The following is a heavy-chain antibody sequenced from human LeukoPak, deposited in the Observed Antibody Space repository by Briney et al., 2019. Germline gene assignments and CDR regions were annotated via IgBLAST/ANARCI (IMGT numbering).Heavy chain of an antibody. D-gene: IGHD3-16*01. J-gene: IGHJ4*02. CDR2: MYYTGGA. V-gene: IGHV4-59*08. Sequence: SETLSLTCTVSGGSINFYHWGWIRQPPKKGLEWIGYMYYTGGANYSPSLKGRVTISLDTSSNLFSLKLTSVTAADTAVYYRARFRGSVPPYYFDYWGQGTLVTVSS. CDR3: ARFRGSVPPYYFDY. CDR1: GGSINFYH.